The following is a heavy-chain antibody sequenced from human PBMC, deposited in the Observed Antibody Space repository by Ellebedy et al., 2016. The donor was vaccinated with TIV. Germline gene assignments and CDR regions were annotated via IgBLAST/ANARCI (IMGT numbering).Heavy chain of an antibody. Sequence: GGSLRLSXKGSGYSFTSYWISWVRQMPGKGLEWMGRIDPSDSYTNYSPSFQGHVTISADKSISTAYLQWSSLKASDTAMYYCATAGYYYDSSGLFDYWGQGTLVTVSS. CDR1: GYSFTSYW. V-gene: IGHV5-10-1*01. CDR2: IDPSDSYT. CDR3: ATAGYYYDSSGLFDY. J-gene: IGHJ4*02. D-gene: IGHD3-22*01.